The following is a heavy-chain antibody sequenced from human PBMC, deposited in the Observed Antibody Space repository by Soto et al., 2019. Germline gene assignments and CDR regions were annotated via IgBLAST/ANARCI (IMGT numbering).Heavy chain of an antibody. Sequence: GGSRRLSCAASGFTFSSYAMSWVRQAPGKGLEWVSAISGSGGSTYYADSVKGRFTISRDNSKNTLYLQMNSLRAEDTAVYYCAKELEYGDNYYYYYGMDVWGQGTTVTVSS. CDR2: ISGSGGST. V-gene: IGHV3-23*01. CDR1: GFTFSSYA. D-gene: IGHD4-17*01. J-gene: IGHJ6*02. CDR3: AKELEYGDNYYYYYGMDV.